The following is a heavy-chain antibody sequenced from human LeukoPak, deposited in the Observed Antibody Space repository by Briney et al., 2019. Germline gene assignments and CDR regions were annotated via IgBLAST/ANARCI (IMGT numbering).Heavy chain of an antibody. D-gene: IGHD2-21*01. CDR3: VQGPYFDY. CDR2: ITRPGTTI. V-gene: IGHV3-48*01. CDR1: GFTFSAYS. Sequence: GSLRLSCATSGFTFSAYSMSWVRQAPGKGLEWVSHITRPGTTIYYAESVRGRFSISRDNAKNSLYLQTNSLRAEDTALYYCVQGPYFDYWGQGTLVTVSS. J-gene: IGHJ4*02.